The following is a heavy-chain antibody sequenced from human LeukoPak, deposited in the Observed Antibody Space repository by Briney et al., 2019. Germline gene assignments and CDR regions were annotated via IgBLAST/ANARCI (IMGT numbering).Heavy chain of an antibody. D-gene: IGHD5-18*01. J-gene: IGHJ4*02. V-gene: IGHV4-59*11. CDR3: ATIKRGSIFGYFDF. Sequence: SETLSLTCTVSGGSFSTHYWSWIRQPPGKGLEWIGYVLDSERTKDNPSLKSRATLSADTSKNQFSLRLTSVTAADSAVYYCATIKRGSIFGYFDFWGQGVLVTVSS. CDR1: GGSFSTHY. CDR2: VLDSERT.